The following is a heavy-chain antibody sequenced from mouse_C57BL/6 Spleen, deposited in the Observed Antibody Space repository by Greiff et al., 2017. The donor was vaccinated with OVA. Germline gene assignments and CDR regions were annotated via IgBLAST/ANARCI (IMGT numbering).Heavy chain of an antibody. CDR3: ARCGQLWFDY. J-gene: IGHJ2*01. D-gene: IGHD3-3*01. CDR2: INPNNGGT. V-gene: IGHV1-26*01. Sequence: EVQLQQSGPELVKPGASVKISCKASGYTFTDYYMNWVKQSHGKSLEWIGDINPNNGGTSYNQKFKGKATLTVDKSSSTAYMELRSLTSKDSAVYYCARCGQLWFDYWGQGTTLTVSS. CDR1: GYTFTDYY.